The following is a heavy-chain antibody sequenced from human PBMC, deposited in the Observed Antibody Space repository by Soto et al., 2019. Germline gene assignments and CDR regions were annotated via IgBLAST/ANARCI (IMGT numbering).Heavy chain of an antibody. CDR1: GCTFSSYA. J-gene: IGHJ6*02. Sequence: GASVKVSCKASGCTFSSYAISWVRQAPGQGLEWMGGIIPIFGTANYAQKFQGRVTITADKSTSTAYMELSSLRPEDTAVYYCASCYYYDSSGYPASYYYGMDVWGQGTTVTVPS. D-gene: IGHD3-22*01. CDR3: ASCYYYDSSGYPASYYYGMDV. CDR2: IIPIFGTA. V-gene: IGHV1-69*06.